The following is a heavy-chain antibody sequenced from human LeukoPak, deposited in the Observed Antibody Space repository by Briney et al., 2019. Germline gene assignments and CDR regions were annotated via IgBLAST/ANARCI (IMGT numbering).Heavy chain of an antibody. V-gene: IGHV3-33*06. CDR3: AKDRDLYSGSPGGVDY. CDR2: IWYDGSNK. D-gene: IGHD1-26*01. J-gene: IGHJ4*02. Sequence: PGRSLRLSCAASGFTFSSYGMHWVRQAPGKGLEWVAVIWYDGSNKYYADSVKGRFTISRDNSKNTLYLQMNSLRAEDTAVYYCAKDRDLYSGSPGGVDYWGQGTLVTVSS. CDR1: GFTFSSYG.